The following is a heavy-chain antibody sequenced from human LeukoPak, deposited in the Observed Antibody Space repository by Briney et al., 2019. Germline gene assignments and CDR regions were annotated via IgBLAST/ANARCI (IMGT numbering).Heavy chain of an antibody. V-gene: IGHV4-4*07. CDR1: GGSISSYY. Sequence: SETLSLTCTVSGGSISSYYWSWIRQPPGKGLEWIGRIYTSGSTNYNPSLKSRVTMSVDTSKNQFSLKLSSVTAADTAVYYCARDRVRGVNLRDYWGQGTLVTVSS. D-gene: IGHD3-10*01. CDR2: IYTSGST. J-gene: IGHJ4*02. CDR3: ARDRVRGVNLRDY.